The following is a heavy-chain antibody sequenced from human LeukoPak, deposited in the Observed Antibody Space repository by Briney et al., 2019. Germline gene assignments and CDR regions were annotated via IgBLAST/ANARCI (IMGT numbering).Heavy chain of an antibody. Sequence: ASVKVSCKASGYTFTSYGISWVRQAPGQGLEWMGWIRAYIGNTNYAQKLQGRVTMTTDTSTSTAYMELRSLRSDDTAVYYCARTRRYCSGGSCYFDYWGQGTLVTVSS. CDR3: ARTRRYCSGGSCYFDY. D-gene: IGHD2-15*01. CDR2: IRAYIGNT. V-gene: IGHV1-18*01. CDR1: GYTFTSYG. J-gene: IGHJ4*02.